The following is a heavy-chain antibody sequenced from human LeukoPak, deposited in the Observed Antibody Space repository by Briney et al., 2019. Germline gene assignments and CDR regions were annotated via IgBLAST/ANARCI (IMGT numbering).Heavy chain of an antibody. V-gene: IGHV4-59*11. CDR2: IYHSGT. D-gene: IGHD4-23*01. CDR1: GGSITSHY. J-gene: IGHJ4*02. CDR3: ARANGGRRYFDY. Sequence: SETLSLTCAVSGGSITSHYWSWIRQPPGKGLEWIGYIYHSGTNYNPSLERRVSISKDSSKKHFSLNLRSVTAADTAVYYCARANGGRRYFDYWGQGTPVTVSS.